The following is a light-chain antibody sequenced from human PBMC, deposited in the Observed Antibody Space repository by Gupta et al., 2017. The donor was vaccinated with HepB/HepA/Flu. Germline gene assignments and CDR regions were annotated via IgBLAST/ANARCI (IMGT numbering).Light chain of an antibody. Sequence: DIQMTQSPSTLSASAGDRVTITCRTSQRISSWVAWYQQKPGKAPTCLISNSSSLESGVPSRFSGSGSGTEFTLTISSLQPDDFAVYYCQQYNNYPWTFGQGTKVEIK. CDR2: NSS. CDR3: QQYNNYPWT. CDR1: QRISSW. J-gene: IGKJ1*01. V-gene: IGKV1-5*03.